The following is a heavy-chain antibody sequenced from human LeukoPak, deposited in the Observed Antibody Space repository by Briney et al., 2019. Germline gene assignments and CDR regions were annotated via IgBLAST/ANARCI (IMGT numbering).Heavy chain of an antibody. D-gene: IGHD6-19*01. CDR2: INPNSGGT. CDR3: ARDLGAVAGTGGY. J-gene: IGHJ4*02. Sequence: GASVKVSCNASGYTFTGYYMLWVRQAPGQGLEWMGWINPNSGGTNYAQKFQGRVTMTRDTSISTAYMELSRLRSDDTAVYYCARDLGAVAGTGGYWGQGTLVTVSS. CDR1: GYTFTGYY. V-gene: IGHV1-2*02.